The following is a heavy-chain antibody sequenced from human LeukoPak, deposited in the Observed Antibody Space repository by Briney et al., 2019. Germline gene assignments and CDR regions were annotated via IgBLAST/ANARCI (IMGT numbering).Heavy chain of an antibody. Sequence: ASVKVSCKASGYTFSTYYMHWVRQAPGQGLEWMGIINPSGGSTGYAQRFQGRVTMTRDTSTSTVYMELSSLRSDDTAVYYCAAAAGSGWPYHWGQGTLVTVSS. V-gene: IGHV1-46*01. CDR2: INPSGGST. CDR3: AAAAGSGWPYH. CDR1: GYTFSTYY. J-gene: IGHJ1*01. D-gene: IGHD6-19*01.